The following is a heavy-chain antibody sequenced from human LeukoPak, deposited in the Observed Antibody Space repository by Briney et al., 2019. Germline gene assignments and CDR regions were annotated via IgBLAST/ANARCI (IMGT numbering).Heavy chain of an antibody. D-gene: IGHD2-2*01. CDR1: GGSFSGYY. J-gene: IGHJ5*02. CDR2: INHSGST. Sequence: SETLSLTCAVYGGSFSGYYWSWIRQPPGKGLEWTGEINHSGSTNYNPSLKSRVTISVDTSKNQFSLKLSSVTAADTAVYYCARGCLVVVPAAPATKNWFDPWGQGTLVTVSS. CDR3: ARGCLVVVPAAPATKNWFDP. V-gene: IGHV4-34*01.